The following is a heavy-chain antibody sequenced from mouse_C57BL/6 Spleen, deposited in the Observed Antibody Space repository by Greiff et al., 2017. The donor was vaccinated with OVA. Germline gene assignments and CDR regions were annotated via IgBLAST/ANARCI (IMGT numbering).Heavy chain of an antibody. D-gene: IGHD1-1*01. Sequence: QVQLQQPGAELVRPGSSVKLSCKASGYTFTSYWMDWVKQRPGQGLEWIGNIYPSDSETHYNQKFKDKATLTVDKSSSTAYMQLSSLTSEDSAVYYCARRYYGSSSAWFAYWGQGTLVTVSA. CDR3: ARRYYGSSSAWFAY. CDR1: GYTFTSYW. CDR2: IYPSDSET. J-gene: IGHJ3*01. V-gene: IGHV1-61*01.